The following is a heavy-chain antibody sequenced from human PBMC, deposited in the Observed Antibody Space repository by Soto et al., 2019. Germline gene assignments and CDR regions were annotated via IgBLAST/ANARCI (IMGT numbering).Heavy chain of an antibody. CDR1: AFTFSNYA. Sequence: GGSLRLSCAASAFTFSNYAVTWVRQAPGKGLEWVSTISGSGGSTYYADSVKGRFTISRDNSKNTLYLQMNSLRAEDTAVYYCAKDQGSSWYEIDYWGQGTLVTVSS. D-gene: IGHD6-13*01. V-gene: IGHV3-23*01. J-gene: IGHJ4*02. CDR3: AKDQGSSWYEIDY. CDR2: ISGSGGST.